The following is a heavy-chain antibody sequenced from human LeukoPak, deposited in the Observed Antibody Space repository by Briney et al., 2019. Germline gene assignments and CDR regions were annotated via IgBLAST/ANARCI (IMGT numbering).Heavy chain of an antibody. J-gene: IGHJ3*02. V-gene: IGHV4-59*01. CDR1: GGSISSYY. CDR3: ACITTADAFDI. D-gene: IGHD3-22*01. Sequence: SETLSLTCTVSGGSISSYYWSWIRQPPGKGLEWIGYIYDSGSTNYNPSLKSRVTISVDTSKNQFSLKLSSVTAADTAVYYCACITTADAFDIWGQGTMVTVSS. CDR2: IYDSGST.